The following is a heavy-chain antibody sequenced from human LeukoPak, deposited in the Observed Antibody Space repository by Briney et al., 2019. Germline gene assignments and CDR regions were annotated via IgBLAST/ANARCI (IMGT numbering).Heavy chain of an antibody. CDR3: ARDTYCSGGSCPASEFDP. J-gene: IGHJ5*02. V-gene: IGHV3-30-3*01. D-gene: IGHD2-15*01. CDR2: ISYDGSNK. Sequence: PGRSLRLSCAASGFTFSSYAMHWVRQAPGKGLEWVAVISYDGSNKYYADSVKGRFTISRDNSKNTLYLQMNSLRAEDTVVYYCARDTYCSGGSCPASEFDPWGQGTLVTVSS. CDR1: GFTFSSYA.